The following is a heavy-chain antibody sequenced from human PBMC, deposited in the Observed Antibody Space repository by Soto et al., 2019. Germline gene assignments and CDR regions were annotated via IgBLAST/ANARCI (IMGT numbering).Heavy chain of an antibody. D-gene: IGHD1-7*01. CDR1: GYSFTSYW. V-gene: IGHV5-10-1*01. Sequence: PGESLKISCQGSGYSFTSYWISWVRQMPGKGLEWMGRIDPSDSYTNYSPSFQGHVTISADKSISTAYLQWSSLKASDTAMYYCARHGTYYYGMDVWGQGTTVAVSS. CDR2: IDPSDSYT. CDR3: ARHGTYYYGMDV. J-gene: IGHJ6*02.